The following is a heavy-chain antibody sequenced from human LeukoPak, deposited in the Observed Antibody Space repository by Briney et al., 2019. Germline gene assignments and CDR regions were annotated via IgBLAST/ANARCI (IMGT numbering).Heavy chain of an antibody. J-gene: IGHJ4*02. Sequence: GGSLRLSCAASGFTFSSYAMSWVRQVPGKGLEWVSGISASGGSTSYADSVRGRFTISRDNSKNTLYVQMNSLRDEDTAVYYCAKDQRCESPHYLDSWGQGILVTVSS. V-gene: IGHV3-23*01. D-gene: IGHD4/OR15-4a*01. CDR1: GFTFSSYA. CDR2: ISASGGST. CDR3: AKDQRCESPHYLDS.